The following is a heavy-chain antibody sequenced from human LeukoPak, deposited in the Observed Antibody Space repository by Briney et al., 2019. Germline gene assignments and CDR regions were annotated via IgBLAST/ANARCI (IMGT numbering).Heavy chain of an antibody. V-gene: IGHV3-23*01. CDR1: GFTFSSYA. D-gene: IGHD5-12*01. Sequence: PGGSLRLSCAASGFTFSSYAMSWVRQAPGKGLEWVSAISGSGGSTYYADSVKGRFTISRDNSKNTLYLQMNSLRAEDTAVYYCAKGKGYSGYGDFPFDYWGQGTLVTVSS. CDR3: AKGKGYSGYGDFPFDY. CDR2: ISGSGGST. J-gene: IGHJ4*02.